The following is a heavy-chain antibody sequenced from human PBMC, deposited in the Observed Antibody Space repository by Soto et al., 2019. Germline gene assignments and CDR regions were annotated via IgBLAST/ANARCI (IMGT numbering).Heavy chain of an antibody. CDR1: GDGGSCSSVT. Sequence: SQTLSLTCAISGDGGSCSSVTWDWIRKSTSRGLEWLGRTYYRSKWYNDYAESVESRITINPDTSKNQFSLHLNSVTPEDSAVYYCVRLIGNSWLDFWGQGTLVTVSS. V-gene: IGHV6-1*01. CDR3: VRLIGNSWLDF. D-gene: IGHD2-8*01. CDR2: TYYRSKWYN. J-gene: IGHJ5*01.